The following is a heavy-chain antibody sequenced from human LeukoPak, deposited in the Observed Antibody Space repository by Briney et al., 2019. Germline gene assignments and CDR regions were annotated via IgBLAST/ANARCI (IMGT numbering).Heavy chain of an antibody. CDR1: GFTFSDYY. V-gene: IGHV3-11*01. D-gene: IGHD3-10*01. CDR2: ISSSGSTI. J-gene: IGHJ4*02. Sequence: GGSLRLSCAASGFTFSDYYMSWIRQAPGKGLEWVSYISSSGSTIYYADSVKGRFTISRDNAKNSLYLQMNSLRAEDTAVYYCAREYYYGSGGYHRLDYWGQGTLVTVSS. CDR3: AREYYYGSGGYHRLDY.